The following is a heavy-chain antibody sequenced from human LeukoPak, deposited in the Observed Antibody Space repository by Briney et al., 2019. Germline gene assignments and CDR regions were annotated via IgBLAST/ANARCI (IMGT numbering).Heavy chain of an antibody. CDR1: GGSFSGYY. Sequence: SETLSLTCAVYGGSFSGYYWSWIRQPPGKGLEWIGEINHSGSTNYNPSLKSRVTMSVDTSKNQFSLKLSSVTAADTAVYYCARDGADSSSWYGNWFDPWGQGTLVTVSS. CDR2: INHSGST. CDR3: ARDGADSSSWYGNWFDP. D-gene: IGHD6-13*01. J-gene: IGHJ5*02. V-gene: IGHV4-34*01.